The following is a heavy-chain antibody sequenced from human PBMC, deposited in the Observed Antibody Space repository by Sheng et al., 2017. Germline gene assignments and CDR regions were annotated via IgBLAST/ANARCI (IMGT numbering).Heavy chain of an antibody. Sequence: EVQLVESGGGLVKPGGSLRLSCAASGFTFSSYSMNWVRQAPGKGLEWVSSISSSSSYIYYADSVKGRFTISRDNAKNSLYLQMNSLRAEDTAVYYCARDGTQLWLFDYWGQGTLVTVSS. V-gene: IGHV3-21*01. CDR1: GFTFSSYS. CDR3: ARDGTQLWLFDY. D-gene: IGHD5-18*01. J-gene: IGHJ4*02. CDR2: ISSSSSYI.